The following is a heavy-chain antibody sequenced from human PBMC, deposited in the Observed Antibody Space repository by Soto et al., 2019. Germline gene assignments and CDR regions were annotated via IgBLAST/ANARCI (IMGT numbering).Heavy chain of an antibody. Sequence: EVQLLESGGGLVQPGESLRLSCAASGFTFSSYAKSWVRQATGKGLEWVSVISGSDDSTYYADSVKGRFTISRDNSKNTLYLQMNSLRAEDTAVHYCAKRSSSSTFYYSGQGTLVTVSS. D-gene: IGHD6-6*01. V-gene: IGHV3-23*01. J-gene: IGHJ4*02. CDR2: ISGSDDST. CDR1: GFTFSSYA. CDR3: AKRSSSSTFYY.